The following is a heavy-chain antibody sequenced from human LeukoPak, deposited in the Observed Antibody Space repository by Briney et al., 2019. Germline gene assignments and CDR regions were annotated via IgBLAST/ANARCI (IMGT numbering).Heavy chain of an antibody. CDR3: ARGSYRPTPDY. J-gene: IGHJ4*02. CDR2: IYSGGST. Sequence: GGSLRLSCAASGFTVSSNYMSWVRQAPGKGLEWVSVIYSGGSTYYADSVKGRFTISRDNSKNTLYLQMNSLRAEDTAVYYCARGSYRPTPDYWGQGALVTVSS. D-gene: IGHD3-16*02. CDR1: GFTVSSNY. V-gene: IGHV3-53*01.